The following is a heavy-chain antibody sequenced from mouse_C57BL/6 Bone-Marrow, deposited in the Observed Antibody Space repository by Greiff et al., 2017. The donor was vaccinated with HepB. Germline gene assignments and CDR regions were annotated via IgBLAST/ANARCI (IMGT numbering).Heavy chain of an antibody. Sequence: VQLKESGEGLVKPGGSLKLSCAASGFTFSSYAMSWVRQTPEKRLEWVAYISSGGDYIYYADTVKGRFTISRDNARNTLYLQMSSLKSEDTAMYYCTREPWDWFAYWGQGTLVTVSA. CDR1: GFTFSSYA. D-gene: IGHD4-1*01. CDR2: ISSGGDYI. V-gene: IGHV5-9-1*02. J-gene: IGHJ3*01. CDR3: TREPWDWFAY.